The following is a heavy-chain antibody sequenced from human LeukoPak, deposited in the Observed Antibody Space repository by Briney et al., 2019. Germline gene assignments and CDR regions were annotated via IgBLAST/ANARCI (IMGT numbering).Heavy chain of an antibody. CDR1: GGSISSSSYY. CDR2: IYYSGST. J-gene: IGHJ5*02. Sequence: SETLSLTCTVSGGSISSSSYYWGWIRQPPGKGLEWIGSIYYSGSTYYNPSLKSRVTISVDTSKNQFSLKLSSVTAADTAVYYCAEVVAATNNWFDPWGQGTLVTVSS. D-gene: IGHD2-15*01. CDR3: AEVVAATNNWFDP. V-gene: IGHV4-39*07.